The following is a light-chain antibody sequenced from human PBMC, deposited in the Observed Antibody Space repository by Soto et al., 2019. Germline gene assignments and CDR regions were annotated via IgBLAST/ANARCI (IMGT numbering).Light chain of an antibody. CDR3: SSYTTSNTRQIV. CDR1: SSDVGGYNY. V-gene: IGLV2-14*03. Sequence: HSVLTQPASVSGSPLQSITISCTGTSSDVGGYNYVSWYQHHPGKAPKLIIYDVSNRPSGVSIRFSASKSDNTASLTISGLQPEDEADYHCSSYTTSNTRQIVFGTGTKVTVL. CDR2: DVS. J-gene: IGLJ1*01.